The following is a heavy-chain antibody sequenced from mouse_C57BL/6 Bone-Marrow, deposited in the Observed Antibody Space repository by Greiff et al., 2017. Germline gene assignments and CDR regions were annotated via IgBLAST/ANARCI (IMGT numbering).Heavy chain of an antibody. CDR2: IYPGDGDT. CDR3: ARWVTTVVAFDY. V-gene: IGHV1-80*01. J-gene: IGHJ2*01. CDR1: GYAFSSYW. D-gene: IGHD1-1*01. Sequence: QVQLQQSGAELVKPGASVKISCKASGYAFSSYWMNWVKQRPGKGLEWIGQIYPGDGDTNYNGKFKGKATLTADKSSSTAYMQLSSLTSEDSAVYFCARWVTTVVAFDYWGQGTTLTVSS.